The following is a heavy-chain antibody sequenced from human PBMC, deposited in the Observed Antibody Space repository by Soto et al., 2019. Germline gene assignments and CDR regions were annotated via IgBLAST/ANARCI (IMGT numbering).Heavy chain of an antibody. CDR2: IWYDGSNK. V-gene: IGHV3-33*01. D-gene: IGHD4-17*01. J-gene: IGHJ5*02. CDR3: ARDFAVTISDWFDP. CDR1: GFTFSSYG. Sequence: GGSLRLSCAASGFTFSSYGMHWVRQAPGKGLEWVAVIWYDGSNKYYADSVKGRFTISRDNSKNTLYLQMNSLRAEDTAVYYCARDFAVTISDWFDPWGQGTLVTVSS.